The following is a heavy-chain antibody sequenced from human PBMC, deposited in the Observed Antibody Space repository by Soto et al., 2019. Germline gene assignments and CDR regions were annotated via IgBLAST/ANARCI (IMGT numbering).Heavy chain of an antibody. CDR1: GVTFRGYA. V-gene: IGHV3-23*01. CDR3: AKVHPLYGDLDY. Sequence: VGSLRVSCAASGVTFRGYAMSWVRQAPGKGLEWVSAISGSGGSTDYADSVKGRFTISRDNSKNTLYLQMNSLRAEDTAVYYCAKVHPLYGDLDYWGQGTLVTVSS. D-gene: IGHD4-17*01. CDR2: ISGSGGST. J-gene: IGHJ4*02.